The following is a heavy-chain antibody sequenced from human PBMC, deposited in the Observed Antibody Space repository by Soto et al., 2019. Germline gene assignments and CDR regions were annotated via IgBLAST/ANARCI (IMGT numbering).Heavy chain of an antibody. CDR2: ISGSGGST. Sequence: GGSLRLSCAASGFTFSRYALSWVRQAPGKGLEWVSAISGSGGSTYYADSVKGRFTISRDNSKNTLYLQMNSLRAEDTAVYYCAKTITGTTRNSYRDVGGKGTTATIAS. V-gene: IGHV3-23*01. J-gene: IGHJ6*03. D-gene: IGHD1-20*01. CDR3: AKTITGTTRNSYRDV. CDR1: GFTFSRYA.